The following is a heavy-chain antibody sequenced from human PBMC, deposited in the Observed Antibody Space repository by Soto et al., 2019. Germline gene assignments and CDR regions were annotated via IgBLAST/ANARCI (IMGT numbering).Heavy chain of an antibody. J-gene: IGHJ4*02. V-gene: IGHV4-34*01. CDR2: INNSGST. CDR3: ARGRIAAAGTEPFDY. Sequence: QVQLQQWGAGLLKPSETLSLTCAVYGGSFSGYYWSWIRQPPGKGLEWIGEINNSGSTNYNPSLKSRVTISVDTSKNQFSLKLSSVTAADTAVYYCARGRIAAAGTEPFDYWGQGSLVTVSS. CDR1: GGSFSGYY. D-gene: IGHD6-13*01.